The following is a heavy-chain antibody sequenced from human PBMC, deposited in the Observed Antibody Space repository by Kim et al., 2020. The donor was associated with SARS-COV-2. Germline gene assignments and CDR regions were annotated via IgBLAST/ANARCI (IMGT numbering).Heavy chain of an antibody. J-gene: IGHJ4*02. CDR3: ATGTLNIPDPYYFDY. D-gene: IGHD2-2*01. Sequence: QQFQGRVTMTEDTSTDTAYMELSSLRSEDTAVYYCATGTLNIPDPYYFDYWGQGTLVTVSS. V-gene: IGHV1-24*01.